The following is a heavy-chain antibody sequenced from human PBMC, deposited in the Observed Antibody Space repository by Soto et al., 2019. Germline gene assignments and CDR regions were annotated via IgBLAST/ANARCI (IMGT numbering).Heavy chain of an antibody. D-gene: IGHD3-16*01. J-gene: IGHJ4*02. CDR3: AKDRRAGGNSAFYFDF. V-gene: IGHV3-23*01. CDR2: SATGGGT. Sequence: GGSLRLSCAASGSKFSNYAMSWVRQAPGKGLEWVSLSATGGGTYYADSVKGRFTISRDNSHNTLYLQVHSLTAEDTAVYYCAKDRRAGGNSAFYFDFWGQGAQVTVSS. CDR1: GSKFSNYA.